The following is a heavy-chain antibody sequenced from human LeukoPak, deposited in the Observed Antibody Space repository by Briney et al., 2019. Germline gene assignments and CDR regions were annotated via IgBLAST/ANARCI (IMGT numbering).Heavy chain of an antibody. CDR3: TAVPHDSAV. D-gene: IGHD3-22*01. CDR1: KFAFNNAW. J-gene: IGHJ4*02. Sequence: GGSLRLSCAASKFAFNNAWMSWFRQAPGKGLEWAGHIKSKTDGGTTDYAAPVQGRFTISRDDSKDRLYLQMNSLKTEDTAVYYCTAVPHDSAVWGQGTLVTVSS. CDR2: IKSKTDGGTT. V-gene: IGHV3-15*01.